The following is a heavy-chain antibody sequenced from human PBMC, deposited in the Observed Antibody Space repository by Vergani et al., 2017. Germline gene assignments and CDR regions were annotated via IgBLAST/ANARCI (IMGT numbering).Heavy chain of an antibody. CDR2: INPNSGGT. CDR1: GYTFTGYY. Sequence: QVQLVQSGAEVKKPGASVKVSCKASGYTFTGYYMHWVRQAPGQGLEWMGWINPNSGGTNYAQKFQGRVTISVDTSTSTAYMELRSLRSDDTAVYYCARIDYGDFSSFDYWGQGTLVTVSS. CDR3: ARIDYGDFSSFDY. D-gene: IGHD4-17*01. J-gene: IGHJ4*02. V-gene: IGHV1-2*02.